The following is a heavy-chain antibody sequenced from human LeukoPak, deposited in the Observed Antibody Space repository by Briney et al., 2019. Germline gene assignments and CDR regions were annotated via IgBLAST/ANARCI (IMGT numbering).Heavy chain of an antibody. Sequence: PGGSLRLSCAASGFTFSDYYMSWIRQAPGKGLEWVSYISSSGSNTYYADSVKGRFTISRDNAKNSLYLQMNSLRAEDTAVYYCARDSSSGYYYWFDPRGQGALVTVSS. J-gene: IGHJ5*02. CDR2: ISSSGSNT. CDR1: GFTFSDYY. V-gene: IGHV3-11*01. D-gene: IGHD3-22*01. CDR3: ARDSSSGYYYWFDP.